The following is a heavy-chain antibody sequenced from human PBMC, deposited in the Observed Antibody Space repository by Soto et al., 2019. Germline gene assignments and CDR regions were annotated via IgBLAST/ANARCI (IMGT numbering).Heavy chain of an antibody. CDR3: GRLPGYRYCHQDVFDY. V-gene: IGHV5-51*01. D-gene: IGHD2-15*01. CDR2: NYPGEFET. CDR1: WYSFNTYW. Sequence: PVESLKISLIGSWYSFNTYWLGWVRQMPRKGREWMGINYPGEFETRMCPDFQGHVTMSVDKSINTADQEWSSLETSHTAMYCCGRLPGYRYCHQDVFDYWGQGTPVTVSS. J-gene: IGHJ4*03.